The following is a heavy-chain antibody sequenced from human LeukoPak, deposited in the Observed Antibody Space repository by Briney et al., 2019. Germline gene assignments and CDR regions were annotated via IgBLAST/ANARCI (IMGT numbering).Heavy chain of an antibody. CDR3: TRSPPILRYFDWLFDY. V-gene: IGHV1-46*01. J-gene: IGHJ4*02. CDR2: INPSGGST. D-gene: IGHD3-9*01. Sequence: GASVKVSCKASGYTFTSYYMHWVRQAPGQGLEWMGIINPSGGSTSYAQKFQGRVTMTRDTSTSTVYMELSSLRSDDAAVYYCTRSPPILRYFDWLFDYWGQGTLVTVSS. CDR1: GYTFTSYY.